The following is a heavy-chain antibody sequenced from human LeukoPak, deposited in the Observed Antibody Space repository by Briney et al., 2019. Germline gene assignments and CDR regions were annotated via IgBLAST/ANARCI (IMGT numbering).Heavy chain of an antibody. CDR2: ISGSGGST. Sequence: GGSLRLSCAASGFTFSSYAMSWVRQAPGQGLEWVSAISGSGGSTYYADSVKGRFTISRDNSKNTLYLQMNSLRAEDTAVYYCAKDRGHYDFWSGYITWGQGTLVTVSS. CDR3: AKDRGHYDFWSGYIT. D-gene: IGHD3-3*01. V-gene: IGHV3-23*01. CDR1: GFTFSSYA. J-gene: IGHJ5*02.